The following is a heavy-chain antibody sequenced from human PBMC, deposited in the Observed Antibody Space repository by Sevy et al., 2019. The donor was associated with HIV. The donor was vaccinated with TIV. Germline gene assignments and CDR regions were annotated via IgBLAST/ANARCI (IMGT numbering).Heavy chain of an antibody. Sequence: GGSLRLSCAVSGFTCSSYEMNWVRQAPGKGLEWVSYIGSLGSPINYADSVKCRITISRDNAKNSLYLQMNSLRAEDTAVYYCVRVGIETAFYGMDVWGQGTTVTVSS. CDR3: VRVGIETAFYGMDV. CDR1: GFTCSSYE. CDR2: IGSLGSPI. J-gene: IGHJ6*02. V-gene: IGHV3-48*03.